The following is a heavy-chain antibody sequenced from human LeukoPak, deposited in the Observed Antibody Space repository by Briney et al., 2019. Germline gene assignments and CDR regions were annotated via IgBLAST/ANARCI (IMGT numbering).Heavy chain of an antibody. CDR3: ARDAVDTANAV. CDR2: INSDGSIT. J-gene: IGHJ6*02. Sequence: PGGSLRLSCAASGFTFTTYWMHWVRHAPGKGLVWVSHINSDGSITGYADSVKGRFTISRDNAKNTLYLQMNSLRAEDTAVYYCARDAVDTANAVWGQGTTVTVSS. D-gene: IGHD5-18*01. CDR1: GFTFTTYW. V-gene: IGHV3-74*01.